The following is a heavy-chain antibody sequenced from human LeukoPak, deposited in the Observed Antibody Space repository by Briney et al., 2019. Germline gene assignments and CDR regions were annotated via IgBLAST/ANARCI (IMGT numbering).Heavy chain of an antibody. CDR2: MSYDGSIE. J-gene: IGHJ4*02. D-gene: IGHD4-11*01. V-gene: IGHV3-30-3*01. Sequence: GGSVRLSCAVSGFTFSNFAMYWVRQAPGKGLEWVAVMSYDGSIEHYAESVKGRFTIFRDSSETILYLQMHSLSDEDTAVYYCARGLPTTMTTNHLNYWGQGTLVAVSS. CDR3: ARGLPTTMTTNHLNY. CDR1: GFTFSNFA.